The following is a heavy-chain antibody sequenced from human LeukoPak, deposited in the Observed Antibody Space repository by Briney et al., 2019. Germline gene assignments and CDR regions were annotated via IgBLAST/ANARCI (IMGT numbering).Heavy chain of an antibody. D-gene: IGHD4-17*01. J-gene: IGHJ3*02. CDR2: ITRVSNYI. CDR3: TRDRNDYGDPDAFDI. Sequence: EGSLRLSCAASGFTFSDFAMNWVRQAPGKGVEWVSSITRVSNYIHYSESVQGRFTISRDNHNDLLYLQLNSLRGDDSGVYYCTRDRNDYGDPDAFDIWGQGTVVTVSS. V-gene: IGHV3-21*01. CDR1: GFTFSDFA.